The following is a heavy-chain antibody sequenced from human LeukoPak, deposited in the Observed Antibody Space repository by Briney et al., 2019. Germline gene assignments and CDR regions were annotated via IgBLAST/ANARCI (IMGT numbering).Heavy chain of an antibody. D-gene: IGHD6-19*01. V-gene: IGHV4-34*01. J-gene: IGHJ4*02. CDR3: ARSEQFFGGSDY. Sequence: SETLSLTCAVYGGSFSGYYWSWIRQPPGKGLEWIGEINHSGSTNYNPSLKSRVTISVDTSKNQSSLKLSSVTAADTAVYYCARSEQFFGGSDYWGQGTLVTVSS. CDR1: GGSFSGYY. CDR2: INHSGST.